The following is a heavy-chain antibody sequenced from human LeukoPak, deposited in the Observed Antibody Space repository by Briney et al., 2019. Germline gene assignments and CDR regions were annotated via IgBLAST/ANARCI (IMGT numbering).Heavy chain of an antibody. CDR1: GFTFSSYG. D-gene: IGHD3-22*01. V-gene: IGHV3-30*18. CDR2: ISYDGSNK. Sequence: GRSLRLSCAASGFTFSSYGMHWVRQAPGKGLEWVAVISYDGSNKYYADSVKGRFTISRDNSKNTLYLQMNSLRAEDTAVYYCAKEGLDYYDSSGYYDDWGQGTLVTVSS. J-gene: IGHJ4*02. CDR3: AKEGLDYYDSSGYYDD.